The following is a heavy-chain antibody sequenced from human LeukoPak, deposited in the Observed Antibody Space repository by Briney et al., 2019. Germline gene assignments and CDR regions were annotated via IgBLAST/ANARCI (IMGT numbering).Heavy chain of an antibody. CDR2: ISWNSGSI. CDR1: GFTFDDYA. CDR3: AKDGRRGYSYGRGFDY. D-gene: IGHD5-18*01. V-gene: IGHV3-9*03. Sequence: PGRSLRLSXAASGFTFDDYAMHWVRQAPGKGLEWVSGISWNSGSIGYADSVKGRFTISRDNAKNSLYLQMNSLRAEDMALYYCAKDGRRGYSYGRGFDYWGQGTLVTVSS. J-gene: IGHJ4*02.